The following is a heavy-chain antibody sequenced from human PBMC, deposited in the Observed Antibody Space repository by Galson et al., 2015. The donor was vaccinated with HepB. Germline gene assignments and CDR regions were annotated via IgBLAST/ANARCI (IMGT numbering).Heavy chain of an antibody. CDR2: MNPNSGNT. CDR3: ARGSAEQWVGHDYSFYYYMDV. Sequence: SVKVSCKASGYTFTSYDINWVRQATGQGLEWMGWMNPNSGNTGYAQKFQGRVTMTRNTSISTAYMELSSLRSEDTAVYYCARGSAEQWVGHDYSFYYYMDVWGKGTPVTVSS. CDR1: GYTFTSYD. D-gene: IGHD6-19*01. V-gene: IGHV1-8*01. J-gene: IGHJ6*03.